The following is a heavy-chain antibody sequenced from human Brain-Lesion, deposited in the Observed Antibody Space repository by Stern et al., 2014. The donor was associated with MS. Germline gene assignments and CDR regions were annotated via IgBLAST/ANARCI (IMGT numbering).Heavy chain of an antibody. CDR1: GGSISSSGYY. Sequence: VQLVESGPGLVKPSQTLSLTCTVSGGSISSSGYYWSWIRQPADKGLEWIGRIPDSGSTSYNPSLKRRVTISMDTAKNQFSLRLPSVTAADTAVYYCATTRWDLFTWNWFDPWGQGTLVTVSS. J-gene: IGHJ5*02. CDR3: ATTRWDLFTWNWFDP. V-gene: IGHV4-61*02. D-gene: IGHD1-26*01. CDR2: IPDSGST.